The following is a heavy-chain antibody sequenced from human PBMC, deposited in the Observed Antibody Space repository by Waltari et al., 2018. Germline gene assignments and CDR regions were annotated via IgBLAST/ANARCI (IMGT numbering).Heavy chain of an antibody. CDR1: GFTVSSSH. D-gene: IGHD6-25*01. Sequence: EVQLVESGGGLIQPGGSLRLSCAASGFTVSSSHMSWVRQAPGKGLEWVSVLYTRDGTYYADSGRGRFTISRDNAKNTLYLQMNSLRAEDTALYYCAREQRTYYFDYWGQGTLVTVSS. V-gene: IGHV3-53*01. J-gene: IGHJ4*02. CDR3: AREQRTYYFDY. CDR2: LYTRDGT.